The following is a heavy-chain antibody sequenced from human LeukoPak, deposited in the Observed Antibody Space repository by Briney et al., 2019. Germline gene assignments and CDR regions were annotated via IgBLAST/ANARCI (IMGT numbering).Heavy chain of an antibody. V-gene: IGHV1-69*13. CDR3: ARDSSEFRSLLFH. J-gene: IGHJ1*01. D-gene: IGHD1-14*01. CDR1: GGTFIRHS. CDR2: ITPMFGTS. Sequence: SVKVSCKASGGTFIRHSISWVRQSPGQGLEWMGGITPMFGTSNYAQKFQGRVTITADESTSTAYMELSSLRSEDTAVYYCARDSSEFRSLLFHWGQGTLVTVSS.